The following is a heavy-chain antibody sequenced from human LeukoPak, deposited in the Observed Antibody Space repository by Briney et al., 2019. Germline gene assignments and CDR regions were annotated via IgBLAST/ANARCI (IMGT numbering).Heavy chain of an antibody. J-gene: IGHJ4*02. V-gene: IGHV4-39*01. D-gene: IGHD3-3*01. CDR3: ADQRGGSGYYSY. Sequence: PSETLSLTCTVSGSSMSSSSYYWGWIRQPPGKGLGWIGSIYYSGSTYYTPSLKRRVTISVDTSKNQFSLKLSSVTAADTAVYYCADQRGGSGYYSYWGQGTLVTVSS. CDR1: GSSMSSSSYY. CDR2: IYYSGST.